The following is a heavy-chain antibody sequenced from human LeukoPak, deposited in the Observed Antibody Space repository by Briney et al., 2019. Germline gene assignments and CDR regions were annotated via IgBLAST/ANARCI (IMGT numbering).Heavy chain of an antibody. CDR1: GFTFSSYG. CDR2: ISYDGSNE. J-gene: IGHJ4*02. D-gene: IGHD3-10*01. V-gene: IGHV3-30*18. Sequence: PGRSLRLSCAASGFTFSSYGMHWVRQAPGKGLEWVAVISYDGSNEYYADSVKGRFTISRDNSKNTLYLQMNSLRAEDTAVYYCAKEMVRGVIDYWGQGTLVTVSS. CDR3: AKEMVRGVIDY.